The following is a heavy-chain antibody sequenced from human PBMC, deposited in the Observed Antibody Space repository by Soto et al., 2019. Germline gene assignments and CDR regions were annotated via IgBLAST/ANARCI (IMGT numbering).Heavy chain of an antibody. V-gene: IGHV2-5*02. Sequence: QITLKESGPTLVKPTQTLTLTCTFSGFSLSTSRVGVGWIRQPPGKALEWLAVIYWDDAKTYRPSLKSRLTIPKDTSKNQVALTMTNMDPVDTATYYCAHAYGGRSLSWGQGTLVTVSS. CDR1: GFSLSTSRVG. CDR2: IYWDDAK. CDR3: AHAYGGRSLS. D-gene: IGHD1-26*01. J-gene: IGHJ5*02.